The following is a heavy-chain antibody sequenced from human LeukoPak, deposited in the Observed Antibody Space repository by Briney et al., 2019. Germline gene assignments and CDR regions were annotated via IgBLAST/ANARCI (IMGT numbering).Heavy chain of an antibody. CDR1: GYTFTSYA. V-gene: IGHV1-18*01. CDR3: ARESGTRYYYGMDV. J-gene: IGHJ6*02. D-gene: IGHD3-3*01. Sequence: ASVKVSCKASGYTFTSYAISWVRQAPGQGLEWMGWISAYNGNTNYAQKLQGRVTMTTDTSTSTAYMELRSLRSDDTAVYYCARESGTRYYYGMDVWGQGTTVTVSS. CDR2: ISAYNGNT.